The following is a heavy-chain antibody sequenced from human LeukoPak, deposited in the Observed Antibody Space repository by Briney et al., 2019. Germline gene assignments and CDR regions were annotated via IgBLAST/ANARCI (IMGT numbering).Heavy chain of an antibody. Sequence: SETLSLTCTVSGGSISSHYWSWIRQPPGKGLEWIGYIYYSGSTNYNPSLKSRVTISVDTSKNQCSLKLSSVTAADTAVYYCAREHSSSWSFDYWGQGTLVTVSS. J-gene: IGHJ4*02. V-gene: IGHV4-59*11. CDR1: GGSISSHY. D-gene: IGHD6-13*01. CDR3: AREHSSSWSFDY. CDR2: IYYSGST.